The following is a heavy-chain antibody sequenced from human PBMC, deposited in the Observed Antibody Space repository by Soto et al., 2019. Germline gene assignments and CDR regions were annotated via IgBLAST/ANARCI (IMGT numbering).Heavy chain of an antibody. D-gene: IGHD3-22*01. CDR3: ARGKIYYRHNWFDP. CDR1: GGSISSYY. J-gene: IGHJ5*02. CDR2: IYYSGST. V-gene: IGHV4-59*12. Sequence: SETLSLTCTVSGGSISSYYWSWIRQPPGKGLEWIGYIYYSGSTNYNPSLKSRVTISVDTSKNQFSLKLSSVTAADTAVYYCARGKIYYRHNWFDPWGQGTLVTVS.